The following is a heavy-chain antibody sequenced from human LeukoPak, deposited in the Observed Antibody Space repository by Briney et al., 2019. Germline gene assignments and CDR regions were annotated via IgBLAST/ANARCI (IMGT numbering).Heavy chain of an antibody. CDR1: GYTFTGYY. Sequence: ASVKVSCKASGYTFTGYYMHWVRQAPGQGLEWMGWINPNSGGTNYAQKFQGRVTMTRDTSISTAYMELSGLRSDDTAVYYCARVSTIAAAGTSLYYYYGMDVWGQGTTVTVSS. J-gene: IGHJ6*02. V-gene: IGHV1-2*02. D-gene: IGHD6-13*01. CDR2: INPNSGGT. CDR3: ARVSTIAAAGTSLYYYYGMDV.